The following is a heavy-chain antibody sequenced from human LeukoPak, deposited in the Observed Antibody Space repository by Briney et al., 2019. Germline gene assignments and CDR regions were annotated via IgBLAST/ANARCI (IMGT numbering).Heavy chain of an antibody. CDR2: IWYDGSNK. Sequence: PGGSLRLSCAASGCTFSSYDMNWVHQASGKGLEWVAVIWYDGSNKYYADSVKGRFTISRDNSKNTLYLQMNSLRAEDTAVYYCATTYSAYCSSTSCYGRFDYWGQGTLVTVSS. V-gene: IGHV3-33*01. D-gene: IGHD2-2*01. CDR1: GCTFSSYD. J-gene: IGHJ4*02. CDR3: ATTYSAYCSSTSCYGRFDY.